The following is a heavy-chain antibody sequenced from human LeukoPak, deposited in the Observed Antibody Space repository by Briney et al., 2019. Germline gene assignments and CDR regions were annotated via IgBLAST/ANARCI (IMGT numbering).Heavy chain of an antibody. CDR1: GYTSTSYA. V-gene: IGHV7-4-1*02. D-gene: IGHD2-2*01. Sequence: ASVKVSCKASGYTSTSYAMNWVRQAPGQGLEWMGWINTNTGNPTYAQGFTGRFVFSLDTSVSTAYLQISSLKAEDTAVYYCARAYAYCSSTSCRSLLYWGQGTLVTVSS. J-gene: IGHJ4*02. CDR2: INTNTGNP. CDR3: ARAYAYCSSTSCRSLLY.